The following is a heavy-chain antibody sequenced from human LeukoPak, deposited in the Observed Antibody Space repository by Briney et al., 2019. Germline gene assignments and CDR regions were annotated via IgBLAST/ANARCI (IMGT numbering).Heavy chain of an antibody. V-gene: IGHV3-64*01. Sequence: QPGGSLRLSCAASGFTFSSYAMHWVRQAPGKGLEYVSAISSNGGSTYYANSVKGRFTIPRDNSKNTLYLQMGSLRAEDMAVYYCARGQLGYYDLDYWGQGTLVTVSS. D-gene: IGHD3-22*01. CDR1: GFTFSSYA. J-gene: IGHJ4*02. CDR3: ARGQLGYYDLDY. CDR2: ISSNGGST.